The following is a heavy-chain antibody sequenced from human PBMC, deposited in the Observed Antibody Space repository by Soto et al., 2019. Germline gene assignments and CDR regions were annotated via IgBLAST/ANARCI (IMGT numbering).Heavy chain of an antibody. D-gene: IGHD3-9*01. CDR3: ARDHVLRYFDWLFAY. V-gene: IGHV3-30-3*01. Sequence: GGSLRFSCAASGFTFSSYAMHWVRQAPGKGLEWVAVISYDGSNKYYADSVKGRFTISRDNSKNTLYLQMNSLRAEDTAVYYCARDHVLRYFDWLFAYWGQGTLVTVSS. CDR1: GFTFSSYA. J-gene: IGHJ4*02. CDR2: ISYDGSNK.